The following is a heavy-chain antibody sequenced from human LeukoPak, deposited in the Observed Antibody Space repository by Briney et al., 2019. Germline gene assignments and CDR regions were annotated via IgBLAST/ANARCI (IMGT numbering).Heavy chain of an antibody. V-gene: IGHV3-7*01. CDR3: ARGGGRITGTAFDY. J-gene: IGHJ4*02. Sequence: GGSLRLSCTASGFTFSSYWMSWVRQAPGKGLEWVANIKQDGSEKYYVDSVKGRFTISRDNAKNSLFLQMNSLRAEDTAVYFCARGGGRITGTAFDYWGQGTLVTVSS. CDR2: IKQDGSEK. D-gene: IGHD1-20*01. CDR1: GFTFSSYW.